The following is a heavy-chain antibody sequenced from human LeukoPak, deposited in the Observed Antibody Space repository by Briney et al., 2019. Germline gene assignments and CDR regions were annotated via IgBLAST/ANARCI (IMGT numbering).Heavy chain of an antibody. J-gene: IGHJ5*02. Sequence: SETLSLTCTVSGGSISSYYWSWIRQPAGKGLEWIGRIYTSGSTNYNPSLKSRVTTSVDTSKNQFSLKLSSVTAADTAVYYCAREIAAALPGENWFDPWGQGTLVTVSS. CDR3: AREIAAALPGENWFDP. D-gene: IGHD6-13*01. CDR1: GGSISSYY. CDR2: IYTSGST. V-gene: IGHV4-4*07.